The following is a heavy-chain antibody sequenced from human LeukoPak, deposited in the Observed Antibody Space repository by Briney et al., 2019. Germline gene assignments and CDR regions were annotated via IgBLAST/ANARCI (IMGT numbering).Heavy chain of an antibody. J-gene: IGHJ3*02. CDR3: ARHEAFGYCSSTSCFGYYYDSSGYPSDAFDI. D-gene: IGHD3-22*01. V-gene: IGHV4-39*01. Sequence: KPSGTLSLTCTVSGGSISSSSYYWGWIRQPPGKGLEWIGSIYYSGITYYNPSLKSRVTISVDTSKNQFSLKLSSVTAADTAVYYCARHEAFGYCSSTSCFGYYYDSSGYPSDAFDIWGQGTMVTVSS. CDR1: GGSISSSSYY. CDR2: IYYSGIT.